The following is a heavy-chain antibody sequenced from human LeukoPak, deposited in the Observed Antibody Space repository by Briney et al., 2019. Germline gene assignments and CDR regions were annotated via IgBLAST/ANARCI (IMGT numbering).Heavy chain of an antibody. J-gene: IGHJ6*04. Sequence: GGSLRLSCAASGFTFSSYEMNWVRQAPGKGLEWISYISSSGSTIYYADSVKGRFTISRDNAKISLYVQMNSLRAEDTAVYYCAELGITMIGGVWGKGTTVTISS. V-gene: IGHV3-48*03. CDR3: AELGITMIGGV. CDR1: GFTFSSYE. D-gene: IGHD3-10*02. CDR2: ISSSGSTI.